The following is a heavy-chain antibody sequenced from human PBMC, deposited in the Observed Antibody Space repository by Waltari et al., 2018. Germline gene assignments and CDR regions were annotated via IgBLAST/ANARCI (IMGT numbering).Heavy chain of an antibody. J-gene: IGHJ6*02. CDR2: IYYSGHP. V-gene: IGHV4-39*01. CDR3: ARQARSYDFWSGYQRQYGMDV. Sequence: QLQLQESGPGLVKPSETLSLSCTVSGGSISSSSYYWGWIRQPPGKGLEWIGSIYYSGHPYYNPALKGRVTISVDTPKNQFSLKLSSVTAADTAVYYCARQARSYDFWSGYQRQYGMDVWGQGTTVTVSS. CDR1: GGSISSSSYY. D-gene: IGHD3-3*01.